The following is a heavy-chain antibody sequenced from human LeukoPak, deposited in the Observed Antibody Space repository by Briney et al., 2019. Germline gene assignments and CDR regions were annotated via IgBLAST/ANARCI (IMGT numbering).Heavy chain of an antibody. D-gene: IGHD6-19*01. CDR1: GVSISSYY. CDR2: IYYSGST. Sequence: SETLSLTCTVSGVSISSYYWSWIRQPPGKGLEWIGYIYYSGSTNYNPSLKSRVTISVDTSKNQFSLKLSSVTAADTAVYYCARGSSGWPFDYWGQGTLVTVSS. CDR3: ARGSSGWPFDY. V-gene: IGHV4-59*01. J-gene: IGHJ4*02.